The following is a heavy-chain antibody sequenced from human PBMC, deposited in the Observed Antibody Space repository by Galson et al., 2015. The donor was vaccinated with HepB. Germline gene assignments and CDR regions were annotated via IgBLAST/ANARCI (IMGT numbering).Heavy chain of an antibody. D-gene: IGHD1-20*01. CDR1: GYTFTSYY. J-gene: IGHJ4*02. CDR2: INPSGGST. V-gene: IGHV1-46*01. Sequence: SVKVSCKASGYTFTSYYMHWVRQAPGQGLEWMGIINPSGGSTSYAQKFQGRVTMTRDTSTSTVYMELSSLRSEDTAVYYCARDARGITGHPSDFDYWGQGTLVTVSS. CDR3: ARDARGITGHPSDFDY.